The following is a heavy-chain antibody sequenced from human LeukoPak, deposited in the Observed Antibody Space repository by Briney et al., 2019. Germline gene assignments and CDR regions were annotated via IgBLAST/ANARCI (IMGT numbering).Heavy chain of an antibody. CDR1: ALPFNVHH. CDR2: ISSGSNAI. V-gene: IGHV3-48*02. J-gene: IGHJ4*02. CDR3: ARDRPNWGIDC. Sequence: QPGGSLRLSCAGSALPFNVHHMNWVRQAPGKGLEWISYISSGSNAIYYADSVKSRFTISRDNAKNSLYLHTNSHIYEDTAVYYCARDRPNWGIDCWGQGTLVTVSS. D-gene: IGHD7-27*01.